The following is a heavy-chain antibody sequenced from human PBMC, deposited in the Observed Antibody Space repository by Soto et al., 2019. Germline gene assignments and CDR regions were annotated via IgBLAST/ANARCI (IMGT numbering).Heavy chain of an antibody. V-gene: IGHV3-21*01. CDR1: GFTFSSYS. D-gene: IGHD3-3*01. J-gene: IGHJ6*02. CDR2: ISSSRGYT. CDR3: GRDALPTAFWSGSRVYCCGMDV. Sequence: GGSLRLSCAASGFTFSSYSMNWVRQAPGKGLEWVSCISSSRGYTDYADSVKGRFTISRDNAKNTLYLQMNSLRAEDTAVYYCGRDALPTAFWSGSRVYCCGMDVWGQGTTVTVSS.